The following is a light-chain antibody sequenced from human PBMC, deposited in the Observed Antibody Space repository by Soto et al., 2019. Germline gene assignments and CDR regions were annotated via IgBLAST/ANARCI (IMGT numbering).Light chain of an antibody. CDR3: ETWDTNVVV. CDR2: LEGSGSY. Sequence: QSVLTQSSSASASLGSSVKLTCTLSSLQSTYIIAWHQQQPGKAPRYLMKLEGSGSYNKGSGIPDRFSGSSSGADRYLTISNLQFEDEADYYCETWDTNVVVFGGGTKLTVL. V-gene: IGLV4-60*02. CDR1: SLQSTYI. J-gene: IGLJ2*01.